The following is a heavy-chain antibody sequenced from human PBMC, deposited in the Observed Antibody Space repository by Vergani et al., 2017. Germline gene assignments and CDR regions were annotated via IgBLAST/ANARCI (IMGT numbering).Heavy chain of an antibody. CDR2: IYNSGNG. CDR1: GDSIISRSYY. V-gene: IGHV4-39*01. Sequence: QMQLQESGPGLVKASETLSLTCTVSGDSIISRSYYWGWIRQPPGKGLEWIGSIYNSGNGDSSSSLKSRVTISADTSKNQFSLRLTSVTAADTAVYYCASGKYYSDSTSHFRGRYFDVLGRCTLVTVPS. CDR3: ASGKYYSDSTSHFRGRYFDV. D-gene: IGHD3-16*01. J-gene: IGHJ2*01.